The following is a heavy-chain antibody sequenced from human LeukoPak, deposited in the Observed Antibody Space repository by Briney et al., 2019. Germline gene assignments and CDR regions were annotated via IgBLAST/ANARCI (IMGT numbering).Heavy chain of an antibody. CDR2: IYYSGST. J-gene: IGHJ4*02. CDR3: ARGLEMATIHTYYFDY. CDR1: GDSISSYY. Sequence: SETLSLTCTVSGDSISSYYWSWIRQPPGKGLEWIGYIYYSGSTNYNPSLKSRVTISVDTSKNQFSLKLSSVTAADTAVYYCARGLEMATIHTYYFDYWGQGTLVTVSS. V-gene: IGHV4-59*01. D-gene: IGHD5-24*01.